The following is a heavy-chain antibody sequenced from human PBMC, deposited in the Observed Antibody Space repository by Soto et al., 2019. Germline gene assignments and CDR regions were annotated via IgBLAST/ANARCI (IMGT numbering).Heavy chain of an antibody. V-gene: IGHV3-23*01. CDR2: ISGSGGSA. Sequence: PGGSLRLSCAASGFTFSSYAMSWVRQAPGKGLEWVSAISGSGGSAYYADSVKGRFTISRDNSKNTLYLQMNSLRAEDTAVYYCAKVNGDSNPGVYYYYYYGMDVWGQGTTVTVSS. CDR1: GFTFSSYA. J-gene: IGHJ6*02. D-gene: IGHD4-4*01. CDR3: AKVNGDSNPGVYYYYYYGMDV.